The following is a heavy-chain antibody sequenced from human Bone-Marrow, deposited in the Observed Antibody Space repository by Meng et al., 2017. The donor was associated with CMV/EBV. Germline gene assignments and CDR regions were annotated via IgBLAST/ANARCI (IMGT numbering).Heavy chain of an antibody. D-gene: IGHD3-3*01. Sequence: ASVKVSYKASGYTLTGYYMLWVRQVPGQGLEWMGWINPNSGGTNYAQKFQGRVTMTRDTSISTAYMELSRLRSDDTVVYYRARDIEDYDFGSASGERYYYYYGMDVWGQGNTVNVPS. CDR1: GYTLTGYY. CDR2: INPNSGGT. V-gene: IGHV1-2*02. CDR3: ARDIEDYDFGSASGERYYYYYGMDV. J-gene: IGHJ6*02.